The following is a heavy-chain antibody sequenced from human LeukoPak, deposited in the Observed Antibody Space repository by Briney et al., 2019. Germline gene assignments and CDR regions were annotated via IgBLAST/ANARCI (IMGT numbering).Heavy chain of an antibody. CDR1: GGSFSGYY. V-gene: IGHV4-34*01. D-gene: IGHD6-6*01. Sequence: SETLSLTCAVYGGSFSGYYWSWIRQPPGKGLEWIGEINHSGSTSYNPSLKSRVTISVDTSKNQFSLKLSSVTAADTAVYYCARGGGYSSSSGNVYYYMDVWGKGTTVTVSS. CDR2: INHSGST. J-gene: IGHJ6*03. CDR3: ARGGGYSSSSGNVYYYMDV.